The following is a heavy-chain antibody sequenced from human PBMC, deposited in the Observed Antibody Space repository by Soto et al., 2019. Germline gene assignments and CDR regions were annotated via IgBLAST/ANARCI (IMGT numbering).Heavy chain of an antibody. V-gene: IGHV4-39*01. CDR3: AITLSYSTRNWFDP. CDR2: IYYSGNT. D-gene: IGHD6-13*01. CDR1: GDSISSSTYY. J-gene: IGHJ5*02. Sequence: QLQLQESGPGLVKPSETLSLTCSVSGDSISSSTYYWGWIRQPPGKGLEWIGTIYYSGNTYYNPSLKSRLTISVDSSKNQYSLKLSSVTAAYTAVYYCAITLSYSTRNWFDPWGQGTLVTVSS.